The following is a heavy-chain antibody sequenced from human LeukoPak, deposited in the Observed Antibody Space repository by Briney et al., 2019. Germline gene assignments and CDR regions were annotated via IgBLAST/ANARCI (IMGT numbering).Heavy chain of an antibody. CDR1: GFALTNYG. V-gene: IGHV3-74*01. J-gene: IGHJ4*02. D-gene: IGHD5/OR15-5a*01. CDR2: INHDGSLR. CDR3: ARDVSSLGDS. Sequence: GGSLRLSCAASGFALTNYGMHWVRQAPGKGLVWVSHINHDGSLRNYADSVQGRFTVSRDIAKNTLYLHMNSLGADDTATYYCARDVSSLGDSWGQGTLVTVSS.